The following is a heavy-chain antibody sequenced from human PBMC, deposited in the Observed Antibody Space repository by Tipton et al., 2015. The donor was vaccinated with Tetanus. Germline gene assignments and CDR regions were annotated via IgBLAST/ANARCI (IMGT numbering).Heavy chain of an antibody. Sequence: SLRLSCAASGFTFSNYAMAWVRQAPGKGLEWVSGISVRDSHTYYADPVKGRFSISRDNSKNTVYLQMNSLRDEDTAVYYCAKDPASRGWFDLWGQGTLVSVSS. CDR2: ISVRDSHT. CDR1: GFTFSNYA. V-gene: IGHV3-23*01. CDR3: AKDPASRGWFDL. J-gene: IGHJ5*02.